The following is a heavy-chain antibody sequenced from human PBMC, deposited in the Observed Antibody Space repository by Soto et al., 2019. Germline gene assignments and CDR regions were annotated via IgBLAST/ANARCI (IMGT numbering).Heavy chain of an antibody. V-gene: IGHV1-69*02. CDR1: GGTFSSYS. CDR3: ARGGAVVVPGAVDRHNWFDP. Sequence: QVQLVQSGAEVKKPGSSVKVSCEASGGTFSSYSFSWVRQAPGQGLEWMGRVIPLLGMANYAQKFQGRVTITADKSTSTVYMELSSLISEDTAVYYCARGGAVVVPGAVDRHNWFDPWGQGTLVTVSS. D-gene: IGHD2-2*01. CDR2: VIPLLGMA. J-gene: IGHJ5*02.